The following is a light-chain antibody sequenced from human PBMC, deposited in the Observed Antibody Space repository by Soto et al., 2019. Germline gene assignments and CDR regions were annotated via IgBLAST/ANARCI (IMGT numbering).Light chain of an antibody. CDR3: QQVNSYPT. CDR2: AAS. Sequence: DIQLTQSPSFLSASVGDRVTFTLRASQGISNYLAWYQQKPGKAPTLLIYAASTLHSGVPSRFSGSGYGTEFTLTISSLQPEDFATYYCQQVNSYPTFGQGTRLEIK. V-gene: IGKV1-9*01. J-gene: IGKJ5*01. CDR1: QGISNY.